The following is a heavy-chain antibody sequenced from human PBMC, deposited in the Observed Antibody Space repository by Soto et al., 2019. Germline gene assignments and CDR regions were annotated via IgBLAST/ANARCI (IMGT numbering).Heavy chain of an antibody. Sequence: QLQLQESGSGLVKPSQTLSLTCAVSGGSISSGGYSWSWIRQPPGKGLEWIGYIYHSGSTYYNPSLKSRVTISVDRSKNQFSLKLSSVTAADTAVYYCARAVGYYDILTGYFWWFDPWGQGTLVIVSS. J-gene: IGHJ5*02. CDR3: ARAVGYYDILTGYFWWFDP. CDR2: IYHSGST. D-gene: IGHD3-9*01. V-gene: IGHV4-30-2*01. CDR1: GGSISSGGYS.